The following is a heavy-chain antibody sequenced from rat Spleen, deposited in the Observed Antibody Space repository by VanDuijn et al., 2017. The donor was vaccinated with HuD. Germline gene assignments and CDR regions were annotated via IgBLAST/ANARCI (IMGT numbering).Heavy chain of an antibody. Sequence: EVQLVESGGGLVQPGRSLKLSCAASGFTFSDYNMAWVRQAPKKGLEWVATISYDGSSTYYRDSVKGRFTISRDNAKSTLYLQMDSLRSEDTATYYCARQNRDSYAHVRFDYWGQGVMVTVSS. CDR1: GFTFSDYN. CDR2: ISYDGSST. CDR3: ARQNRDSYAHVRFDY. J-gene: IGHJ2*01. V-gene: IGHV5-7*01. D-gene: IGHD1-12*01.